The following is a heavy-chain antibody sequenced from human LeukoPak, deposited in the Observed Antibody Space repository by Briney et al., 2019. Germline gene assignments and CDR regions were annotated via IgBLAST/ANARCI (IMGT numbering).Heavy chain of an antibody. CDR1: GGSISRYY. CDR3: SRGVSYYYDSSGYWIDY. J-gene: IGHJ4*02. D-gene: IGHD3-22*01. Sequence: SETLSLTCTVSGGSISRYYWSWIRQPPGEGLEWIGHIHYSGNSNYNPSLKSRATISVDTPKNQFSLKLSSVTAADTAVYYCSRGVSYYYDSSGYWIDYWGQGTLVTVSS. V-gene: IGHV4-59*01. CDR2: IHYSGNS.